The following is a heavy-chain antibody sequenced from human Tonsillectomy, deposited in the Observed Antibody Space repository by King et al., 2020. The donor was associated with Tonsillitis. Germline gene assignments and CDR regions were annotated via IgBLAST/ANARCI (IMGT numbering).Heavy chain of an antibody. CDR3: ARGPDLRRVRWDNDAAY. D-gene: IGHD1-26*01. J-gene: IGHJ4*02. CDR2: VNPSGGST. V-gene: IGHV1-46*01. Sequence: QLVQSGAEVKKPGASVKVSCKASGYTFTSYYMHWVRQAPGQGLEWMGIVNPSGGSTTYAQKFQGRVTMTRDTSTSTVYMELSSLRSEDTAVYYCARGPDLRRVRWDNDAAYWGQGTLVTVSS. CDR1: GYTFTSYY.